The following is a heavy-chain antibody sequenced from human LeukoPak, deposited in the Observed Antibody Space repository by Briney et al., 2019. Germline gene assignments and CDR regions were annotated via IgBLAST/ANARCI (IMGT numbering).Heavy chain of an antibody. J-gene: IGHJ4*02. CDR1: GYNFINFG. CDR3: ASGDYGDPPLNY. V-gene: IGHV1-2*02. D-gene: IGHD4/OR15-4a*01. Sequence: GASVKVSCKGTGYNFINFGISWVRQAPGQGLQWMGWINPNTGGTNYAQKFQGRVTMTRDTSISTAYMELSRLRSDDTAVYCCASGDYGDPPLNYWGQGTLVTVSS. CDR2: INPNTGGT.